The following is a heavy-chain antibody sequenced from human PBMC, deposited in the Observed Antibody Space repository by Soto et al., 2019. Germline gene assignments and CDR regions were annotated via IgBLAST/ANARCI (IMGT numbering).Heavy chain of an antibody. CDR2: IYYSGST. CDR1: GGSISSNDYY. V-gene: IGHV4-39*01. CDR3: ARHRINYGMDV. J-gene: IGHJ6*02. Sequence: PSETLSLTCTVSGGSISSNDYYWGWIRQPPGKGLEGIGSIYYSGSTYYNPSLKSRVTISVDTSKNQFSLKLSSVTAADTAVYYCARHRINYGMDVWGQGTTVTVSS.